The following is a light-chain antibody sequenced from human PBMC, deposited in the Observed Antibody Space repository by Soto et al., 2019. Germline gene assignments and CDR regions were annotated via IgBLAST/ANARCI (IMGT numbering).Light chain of an antibody. J-gene: IGLJ3*02. V-gene: IGLV2-8*01. CDR2: EVS. Sequence: QSALTQPASASGSLGQSVTISCTGTSNDVGGYNFVSWYQQHPGKAPKLMIYEVSKRPSGVPDRFSGSKSGLTASLTVSGLQAEDESDYYCSSYAGINTFVFGGGTKLTVL. CDR3: SSYAGINTFV. CDR1: SNDVGGYNF.